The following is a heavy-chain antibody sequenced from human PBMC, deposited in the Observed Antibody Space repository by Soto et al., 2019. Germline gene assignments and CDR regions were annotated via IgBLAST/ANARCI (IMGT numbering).Heavy chain of an antibody. CDR1: GGSLSSGGYY. J-gene: IGHJ4*02. D-gene: IGHD6-19*01. V-gene: IGHV4-31*03. CDR3: ARGVIAVAGYHFDF. Sequence: TLSLPCTVSGGSLSSGGYYWSWIRQHPGRGLEWIWYIYYSGSTYYNQSLKSRVTISVDTSKNKFSLKLRSVTAADTAVYYCARGVIAVAGYHFDFWGQGALVTV. CDR2: IYYSGST.